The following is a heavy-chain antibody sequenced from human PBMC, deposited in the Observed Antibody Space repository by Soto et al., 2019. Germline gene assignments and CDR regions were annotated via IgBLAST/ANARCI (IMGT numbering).Heavy chain of an antibody. J-gene: IGHJ6*02. CDR3: ARDAAPTLNYPHGMDV. Sequence: PSQTLSLTCAISGDSASTNIAAWSWIRQSPSRGLEWLGRTLYRSSKWYNEYAVSVKSRMTINPDTSKNQFSLQLNSVTPEDTAVYYCARDAAPTLNYPHGMDVWGQGTAVTVSS. CDR1: GDSASTNIAA. D-gene: IGHD1-7*01. CDR2: TLYRSSKWYN. V-gene: IGHV6-1*01.